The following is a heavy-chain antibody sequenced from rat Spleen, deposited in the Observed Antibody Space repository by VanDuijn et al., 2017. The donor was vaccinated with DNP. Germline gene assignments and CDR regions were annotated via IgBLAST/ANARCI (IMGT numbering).Heavy chain of an antibody. D-gene: IGHD4-3*01. CDR3: ARWNSGHFDY. Sequence: EVQLVESGGGLVQPGRSLKLSCAASGFTFTDYNMAWVRQAPKKGLEWVATISHGGSATYYRDSVKGRFSISRDNAKNTLYLQMNSLRSEDMATYYCARWNSGHFDYWGQGVMVPVSS. CDR2: ISHGGSAT. J-gene: IGHJ2*01. V-gene: IGHV5-7*01. CDR1: GFTFTDYN.